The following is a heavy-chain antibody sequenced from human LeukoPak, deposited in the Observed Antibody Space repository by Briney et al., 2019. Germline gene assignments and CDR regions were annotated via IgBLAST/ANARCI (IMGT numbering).Heavy chain of an antibody. CDR2: LIYRVGKP. CDR3: ARDGLYYDDSSGYEFHH. CDR1: GGTLNSYA. Sequence: SVKVSCKASGGTLNSYAISWVRQAPGQGIEWMGRLIYRVGKPTYAQRFEGRISITTDESTGTDYIELRSLRSEDTALYYCARDGLYYDDSSGYEFHHWGQGSLVIVSS. D-gene: IGHD3-22*01. J-gene: IGHJ1*01. V-gene: IGHV1-69*05.